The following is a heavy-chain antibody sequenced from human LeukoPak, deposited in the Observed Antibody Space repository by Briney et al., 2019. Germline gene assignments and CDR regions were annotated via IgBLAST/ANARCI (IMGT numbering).Heavy chain of an antibody. CDR2: IYYSGST. Sequence: SETLSLTCTVSGGSISSYYWSWIRQPPGKGLEWIGYIYYSGSTNYNPSLKSRVTISVDTSKNQFSLKLSSVTAADTAVYYCARGDGSPYFDYCGQGTLVTVSS. D-gene: IGHD3-10*01. CDR1: GGSISSYY. CDR3: ARGDGSPYFDY. V-gene: IGHV4-59*01. J-gene: IGHJ4*02.